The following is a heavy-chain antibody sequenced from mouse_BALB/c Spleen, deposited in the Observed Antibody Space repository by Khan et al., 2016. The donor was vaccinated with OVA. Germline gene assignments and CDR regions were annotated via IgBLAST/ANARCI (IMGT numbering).Heavy chain of an antibody. CDR1: GYTFTTSC. Sequence: VQLQQSGAELAKPGASVKMSCKASGYTFTTSCMHWVKQRPGQGLEWIGYINPTSGYTDYNDKFKDRATLSAATSSRTAYMQLNSLTSEDSAVYDCTRDRIDYWGQGTTLTVSS. CDR2: INPTSGYT. CDR3: TRDRIDY. V-gene: IGHV1-7*01. J-gene: IGHJ2*01.